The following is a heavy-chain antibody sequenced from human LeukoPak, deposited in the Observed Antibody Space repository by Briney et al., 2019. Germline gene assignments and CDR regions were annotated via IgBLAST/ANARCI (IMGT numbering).Heavy chain of an antibody. Sequence: GGSLRLSCAASGFTFSSYAMHWVRQVPGRGPEWVANVNRDGSETYYLDSVKGRFTISKDNAKNSLYLQMNSLRAEDTALYHCARNNGMDVWGQGTTVIVSS. J-gene: IGHJ6*02. V-gene: IGHV3-7*03. CDR1: GFTFSSYA. CDR3: ARNNGMDV. CDR2: VNRDGSET.